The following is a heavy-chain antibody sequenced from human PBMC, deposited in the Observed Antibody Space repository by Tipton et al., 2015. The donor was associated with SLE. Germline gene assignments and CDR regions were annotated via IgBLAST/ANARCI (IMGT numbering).Heavy chain of an antibody. Sequence: TLSLTCTVSGGSISSYYWNWIRQPPGKGLEWIGYVYYGASTYNNPSLKSRLTISVDTSKNQFSLNLRSVTAADTAVYFCARGNRAEEELDLWGQGTLVTVSS. V-gene: IGHV4-59*01. CDR3: ARGNRAEEELDL. CDR2: VYYGAST. D-gene: IGHD1-1*01. J-gene: IGHJ4*02. CDR1: GGSISSYY.